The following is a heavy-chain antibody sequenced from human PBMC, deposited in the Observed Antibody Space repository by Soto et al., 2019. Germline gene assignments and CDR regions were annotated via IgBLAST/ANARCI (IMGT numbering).Heavy chain of an antibody. CDR2: TYYRSKWYN. CDR1: GDSVSSNSAA. V-gene: IGHV6-1*01. J-gene: IGHJ4*02. CDR3: AGARSTWGSTWYFDY. Sequence: SQTLSLTCAISGDSVSSNSAAWNWTRQSPSRGLEWLGRTYYRSKWYNDYAVSVKSRITINPDTSKNQFSLQLNSVTPEDTAVYYCAGARSTWGSTWYFDYWAQGTLVTVSS. D-gene: IGHD6-13*01.